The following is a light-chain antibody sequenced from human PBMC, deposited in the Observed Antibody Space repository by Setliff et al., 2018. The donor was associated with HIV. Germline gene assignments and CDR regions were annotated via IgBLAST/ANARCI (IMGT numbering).Light chain of an antibody. Sequence: QSVLTQPASVSGSPGQSITISCTGTSSDVGGYNYVSWYQQHPGTAPKLMIYDVNNRPSGISHRFSGSKSGNTASLTISGLQAGDEADYYCSSYRSSSGLVFGGGTK. CDR2: DVN. CDR1: SSDVGGYNY. J-gene: IGLJ2*01. V-gene: IGLV2-14*03. CDR3: SSYRSSSGLV.